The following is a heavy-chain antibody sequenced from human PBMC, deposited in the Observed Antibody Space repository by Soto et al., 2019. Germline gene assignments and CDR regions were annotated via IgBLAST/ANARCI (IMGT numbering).Heavy chain of an antibody. CDR2: IYYSGST. CDR3: VRSPGWYKIDS. CDR1: GDSVSSGSFY. V-gene: IGHV4-61*01. D-gene: IGHD6-19*01. J-gene: IGHJ4*02. Sequence: SETLSLTCTVSGDSVSSGSFYWSWIRQPPGKGLEWIGYIYYSGSTKYNPSLMSRVTISLDTSKNQFSLKLNSLTAADTALYFCVRSPGWYKIDSWGQGILVTVSS.